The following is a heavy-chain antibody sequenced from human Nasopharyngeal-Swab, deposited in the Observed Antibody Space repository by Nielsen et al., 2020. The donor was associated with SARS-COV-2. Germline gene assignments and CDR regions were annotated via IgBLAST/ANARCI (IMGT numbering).Heavy chain of an antibody. CDR2: INPNSGGT. Sequence: ASVKVSCKASGYTFTGYYMHWVRQAPGQGLEWMGRINPNSGGTNYAQKFQGRVTMTRDTSISTAYMELSRLRSDDTAVYYCARVRYYDFWSGYSSYYGMDVWGQGTTVTASS. V-gene: IGHV1-2*06. CDR3: ARVRYYDFWSGYSSYYGMDV. J-gene: IGHJ6*02. D-gene: IGHD3-3*01. CDR1: GYTFTGYY.